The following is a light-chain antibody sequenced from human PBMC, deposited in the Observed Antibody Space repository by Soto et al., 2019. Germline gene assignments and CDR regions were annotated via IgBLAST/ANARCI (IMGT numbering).Light chain of an antibody. V-gene: IGKV1-9*01. CDR3: QQSQSLPFT. CDR1: QGMSTY. CDR2: TAS. J-gene: IGKJ3*01. Sequence: DIQLTQSPSFLSASVGDRVTITCRATQGMSTYLAWYQQKPGKAPKLLIYTASTLQSGVPSRFSGSGSGTEFTLTISSLQPEDFATYYCQQSQSLPFTFGPGTKVDFK.